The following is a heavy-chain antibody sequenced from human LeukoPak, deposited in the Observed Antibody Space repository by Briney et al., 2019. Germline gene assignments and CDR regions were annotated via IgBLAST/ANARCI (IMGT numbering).Heavy chain of an antibody. J-gene: IGHJ6*02. CDR1: VFTFDDYS. CDR3: AKAKGYHYYYGMDV. Sequence: QPGGSVRLSCAASVFTFDDYSIDWVRQAPWKGLEWVSGISRNSGSIGYADSVKGRFTISRDNAKNSLYLQMNSLRTEDTALYYCAKAKGYHYYYGMDVWGQGTTVTVSS. CDR2: ISRNSGSI. V-gene: IGHV3-9*01.